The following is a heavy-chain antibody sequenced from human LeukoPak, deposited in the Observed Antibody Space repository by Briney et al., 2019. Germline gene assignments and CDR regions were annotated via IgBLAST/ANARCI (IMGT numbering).Heavy chain of an antibody. V-gene: IGHV3-64*01. Sequence: GGSLRLSCAASGFTFSSYAMHWVRQAPGKGLEYVSAISSNGGSTYYANSVKGRFTISRDNSKNTLYLRIGSLRAEDMAVYYCARAMYSSSWQYYFDYWGQGTLVTVSS. J-gene: IGHJ4*02. CDR3: ARAMYSSSWQYYFDY. D-gene: IGHD6-13*01. CDR1: GFTFSSYA. CDR2: ISSNGGST.